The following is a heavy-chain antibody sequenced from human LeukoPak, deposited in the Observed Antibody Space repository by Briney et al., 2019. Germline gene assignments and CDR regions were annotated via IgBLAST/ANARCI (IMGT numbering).Heavy chain of an antibody. CDR2: IYSSGYT. CDR3: ARGEHSVDS. D-gene: IGHD1/OR15-1a*01. J-gene: IGHJ4*02. V-gene: IGHV4-4*07. CDR1: GGAIRSHY. Sequence: SETLSLTCTVSGGAIRSHYWNWIRQPAGKGLEWIGRIYSSGYTNDNPFLRSRITMSVDMSKNQFSLRLNSVTAADTAVYYCARGEHSVDSWGQGMLVTVSS.